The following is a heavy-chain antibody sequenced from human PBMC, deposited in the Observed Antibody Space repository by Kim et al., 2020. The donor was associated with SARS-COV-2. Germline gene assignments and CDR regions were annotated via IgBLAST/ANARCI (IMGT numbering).Heavy chain of an antibody. J-gene: IGHJ6*02. CDR1: GYTFTAYQ. CDR2: ISPNSGDT. V-gene: IGHV1-2*02. D-gene: IGHD3-9*01. Sequence: ASVKVSCKASGYTFTAYQMHWVRQAPGQGLEWMGWISPNSGDTNYAQNFQGRVTMTRATSFRTVYMELSGLRSDDTAVYYCARKVDGYYYGIDVWGQGTTVTVSS. CDR3: ARKVDGYYYGIDV.